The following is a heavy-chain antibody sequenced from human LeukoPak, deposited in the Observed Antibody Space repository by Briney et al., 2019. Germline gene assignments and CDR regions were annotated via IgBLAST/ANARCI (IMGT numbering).Heavy chain of an antibody. CDR2: MNPNSGNT. J-gene: IGHJ4*02. CDR3: ARDRDIGAAVYYFYY. CDR1: GYTFTSYD. V-gene: IGHV1-8*01. Sequence: ASVKVSCKASGYTFTSYDINWVRQATGQGLEWMGWMNPNSGNTGYAQKFQGRVTMTRNTSISTAYMELSSLRAEDTAVYYCARDRDIGAAVYYFYYWGQGTLVTVSS. D-gene: IGHD6-13*01.